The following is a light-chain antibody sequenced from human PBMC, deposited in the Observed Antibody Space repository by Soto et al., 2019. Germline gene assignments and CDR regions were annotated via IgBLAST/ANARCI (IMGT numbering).Light chain of an antibody. Sequence: EIVLTQSPGTLSLSPGERATLSCRASQSISYGHLDWYQQKPGQAPRLIIYGATNRTPGIPDRFSGSGSGTDFTLTISSLEPEDFAVYYCQPSGSSPHTFGQGTKLEIK. CDR2: GAT. J-gene: IGKJ2*01. V-gene: IGKV3-20*01. CDR1: QSISYGH. CDR3: QPSGSSPHT.